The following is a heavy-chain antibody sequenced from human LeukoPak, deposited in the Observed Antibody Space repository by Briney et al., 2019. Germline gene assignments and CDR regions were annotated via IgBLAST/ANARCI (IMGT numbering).Heavy chain of an antibody. V-gene: IGHV4-4*07. J-gene: IGHJ4*02. CDR3: ASLVTYCSSTSCTDY. Sequence: KASETLSLTCTVSGGSISSYYWSWIRQPAGKGLEWIGRIYTSGSTNYNPSLKSRVTISVDTSKNQFSLKLSSVAAADTAIYYCASLVTYCSSTSCTDYWGQGTLVTVSS. CDR2: IYTSGST. CDR1: GGSISSYY. D-gene: IGHD2-2*01.